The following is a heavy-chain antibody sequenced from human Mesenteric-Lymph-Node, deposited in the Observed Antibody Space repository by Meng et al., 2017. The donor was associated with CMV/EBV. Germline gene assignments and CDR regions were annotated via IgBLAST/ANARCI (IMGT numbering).Heavy chain of an antibody. Sequence: ETLSLTCTVSGVSVSSGSYYWSWIRQPPGKGLEWVASIRSNGDTYYADSVKGRFTVFSDNAKNSLYLQMSSLRADDTAVYYCARDRWPMEHFYYAMDVWGQGTAVTVSS. CDR2: IRSNGDT. V-gene: IGHV3-69-1*01. CDR3: ARDRWPMEHFYYAMDV. J-gene: IGHJ6*02. D-gene: IGHD3-10*01. CDR1: GVSVSSGSYY.